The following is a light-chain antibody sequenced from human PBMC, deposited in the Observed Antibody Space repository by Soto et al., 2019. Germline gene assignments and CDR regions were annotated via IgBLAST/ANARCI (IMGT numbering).Light chain of an antibody. CDR2: GAS. J-gene: IGKJ4*01. Sequence: IVMTQSPAILSVSPGERATLFCRASQSVRSNFLAWYQQKPGQAPRLLIHGASTRATGVPARFSGSGSGTEFTLTISSLQSEDFAVYYCQQYSAWPLTFGGGTRVEIK. CDR3: QQYSAWPLT. CDR1: QSVRSN. V-gene: IGKV3-15*01.